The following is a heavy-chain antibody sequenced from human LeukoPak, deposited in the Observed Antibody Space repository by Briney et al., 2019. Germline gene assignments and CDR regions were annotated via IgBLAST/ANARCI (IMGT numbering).Heavy chain of an antibody. V-gene: IGHV3-23*01. CDR2: ISGSGTTT. CDR1: GLTFSNYY. J-gene: IGHJ6*02. CDR3: ARGNYGSGSNYNYGMDV. Sequence: PGGSLRLSCAASGLTFSNYYMSWVRQAPGKGLEWVSAISGSGTTTYFADSVKGRFTISRDNSKNTLSLQMNSLRAEDTGVYYCARGNYGSGSNYNYGMDVWGQGTTVIVSS. D-gene: IGHD3-10*01.